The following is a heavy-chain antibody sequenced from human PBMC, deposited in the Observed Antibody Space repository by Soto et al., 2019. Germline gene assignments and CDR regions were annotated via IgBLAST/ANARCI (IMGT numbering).Heavy chain of an antibody. D-gene: IGHD6-19*01. V-gene: IGHV3-66*04. CDR3: ARRGAVAPNYYYYYMDV. J-gene: IGHJ6*03. CDR1: GFTVSSNY. Sequence: GGSLRLSCAASGFTVSSNYMSWVRQAPGKGLEWVSVIYSGGSTYYADSVKGRFTISRDNAKNTLYLQMNSLRAEDTAVYYCARRGAVAPNYYYYYMDVWGKGTTVTVSS. CDR2: IYSGGST.